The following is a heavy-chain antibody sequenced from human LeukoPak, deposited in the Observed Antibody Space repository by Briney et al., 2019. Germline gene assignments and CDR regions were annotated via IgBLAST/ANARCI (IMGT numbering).Heavy chain of an antibody. CDR3: ARRVPSGFVDS. D-gene: IGHD5-12*01. J-gene: IGHJ4*02. CDR2: ISYTGST. CDR1: GAYISADY. Sequence: NSSETLSLTCAVSGAYISADYWIWIRQPPGNGLEWIGYISYTGSTNYNPALKSRVTISEDTSKNQFSLRLSSVTAADTAMYYCARRVPSGFVDSWGQGILVTVSS. V-gene: IGHV4-59*08.